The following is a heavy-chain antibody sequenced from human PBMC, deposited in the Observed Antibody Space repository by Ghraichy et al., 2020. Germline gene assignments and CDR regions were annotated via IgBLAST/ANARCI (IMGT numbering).Heavy chain of an antibody. CDR1: GFTFSTYI. V-gene: IGHV3-48*02. CDR3: ATEDLAFYGMDV. Sequence: GGSLRLSCVASGFTFSTYIMNWVRQAPGKGLEWVSYISSSSGTIYYADSVKGRFTISRDNAKKSLYLQMNSLRDEDTAVYYCATEDLAFYGMDVWGQGTTVTVSS. J-gene: IGHJ6*02. CDR2: ISSSSGTI.